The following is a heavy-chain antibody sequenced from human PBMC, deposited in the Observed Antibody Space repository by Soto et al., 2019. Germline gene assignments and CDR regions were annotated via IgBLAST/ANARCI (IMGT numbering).Heavy chain of an antibody. J-gene: IGHJ4*02. CDR2: RNAYSGDT. D-gene: IGHD1-20*01. CDR3: ARAEKWVTGNMGGY. CDR1: GYTFTNYA. Sequence: QVQLVQSGAEVKKPGASVKVSGTASGYTFTNYAISWVRQAPGQGLEWMGWRNAYSGDTNYAQKLQGRLTMTTDTSTSTAYMELRSLRSDDTAVYYCARAEKWVTGNMGGYWGQGTLVTVSS. V-gene: IGHV1-18*04.